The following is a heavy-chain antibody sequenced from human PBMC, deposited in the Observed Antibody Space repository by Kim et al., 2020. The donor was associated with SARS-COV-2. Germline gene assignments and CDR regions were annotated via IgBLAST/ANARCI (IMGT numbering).Heavy chain of an antibody. J-gene: IGHJ4*02. D-gene: IGHD3-16*01. V-gene: IGHV3-9*01. Sequence: GGSLRLSCAASGFTFDDYAMHWVRQAPGKGLEWVSGISWNSGSIGYADSVKGRFTISRDNAKNSLYLQMNSLRAEDTALYYCAKDITHGRGIDYWGQGTLVTVSS. CDR3: AKDITHGRGIDY. CDR2: ISWNSGSI. CDR1: GFTFDDYA.